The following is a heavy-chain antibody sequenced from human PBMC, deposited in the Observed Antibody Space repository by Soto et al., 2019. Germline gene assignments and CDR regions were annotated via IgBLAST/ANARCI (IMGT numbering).Heavy chain of an antibody. CDR2: INAGNGNT. Sequence: QVQLVQSGAEVKKPGASVKVSCKASGYTFTDYAIHWVRQAHGHRLEWMGWINAGNGNTVYSQKFPGRITITRDTSASIAYVELSNLTSEDTAVFYCARAAYCTSTMCYPLGYNTYVWGKGTTVTVSS. D-gene: IGHD2-2*01. CDR1: GYTFTDYA. J-gene: IGHJ6*03. V-gene: IGHV1-3*01. CDR3: ARAAYCTSTMCYPLGYNTYV.